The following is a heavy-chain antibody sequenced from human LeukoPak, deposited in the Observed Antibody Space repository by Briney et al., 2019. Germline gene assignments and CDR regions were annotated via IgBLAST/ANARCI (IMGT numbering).Heavy chain of an antibody. CDR3: ARGSSGYYYARGWFDP. CDR2: INPNSGGT. Sequence: ASVKVSCKASGYTFTGYYMHWVRQAPGQGREWMGWINPNSGGTNYAQKFQGRVTMTRDTSISTAYMELSRLRSDDTAVYYCARGSSGYYYARGWFDPWGPRTLVTVSS. J-gene: IGHJ5*02. D-gene: IGHD3-22*01. CDR1: GYTFTGYY. V-gene: IGHV1-2*02.